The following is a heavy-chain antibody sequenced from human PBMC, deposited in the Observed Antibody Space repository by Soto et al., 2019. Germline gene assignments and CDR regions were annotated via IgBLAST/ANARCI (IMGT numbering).Heavy chain of an antibody. CDR3: ARDTIFGVVTGYFDY. CDR1: GYTFTSYV. CDR2: INAGNGNT. Sequence: VQLVQSGAEVKKPGASVKVSCKASGYTFTSYVMHWVRQAPGQRLEWMGWINAGNGNTKYSQKFQGRVTITRDTSASTAYMELSSLRFEDTAVYYCARDTIFGVVTGYFDYWGQGTRVTVSS. D-gene: IGHD3-3*01. J-gene: IGHJ4*02. V-gene: IGHV1-3*01.